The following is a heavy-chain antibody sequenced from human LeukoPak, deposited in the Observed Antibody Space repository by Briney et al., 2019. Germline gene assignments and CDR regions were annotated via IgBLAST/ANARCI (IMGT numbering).Heavy chain of an antibody. J-gene: IGHJ2*01. D-gene: IGHD2-15*01. Sequence: SETLSLTCAVYGGSFSGYYWSWIRQPPGKGLEWIGEINHSGSTNYNPSLKSRATISVDTSKNQFSLKLSSETAADTAVYYCARQDDLGYCSGGSCYPSYWYFDLWGRGTLVTVSS. V-gene: IGHV4-34*01. CDR3: ARQDDLGYCSGGSCYPSYWYFDL. CDR2: INHSGST. CDR1: GGSFSGYY.